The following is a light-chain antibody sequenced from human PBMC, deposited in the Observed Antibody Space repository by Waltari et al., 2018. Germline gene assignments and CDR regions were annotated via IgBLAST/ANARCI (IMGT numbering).Light chain of an antibody. J-gene: IGLJ2*01. CDR2: DDS. Sequence: SYVLTQPPSVSVAPGKTARIPCGGNDIGTRSVHWYQQKPGQAPVLVVFDDSDRPSGIPERFSGSNSANTATLTISRVEDGDEADYYCHVWDTKTDHVVFGGGTKLTVL. CDR1: DIGTRS. V-gene: IGLV3-21*03. CDR3: HVWDTKTDHVV.